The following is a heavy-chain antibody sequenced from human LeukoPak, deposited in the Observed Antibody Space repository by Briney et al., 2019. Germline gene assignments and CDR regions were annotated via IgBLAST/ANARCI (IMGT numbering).Heavy chain of an antibody. CDR3: AHRRDGYNSPYFDY. J-gene: IGHJ4*02. V-gene: IGHV2-70*11. CDR1: GFSLSTGGMC. CDR2: IDWDDYK. Sequence: SGPALVKPTQTLTLTCTVSGFSLSTGGMCVTWVRQPPGRALEWLARIDWDDYKYYNTSLKTRLTISKDTSKNQVVLTMTSMDPVDTATYYCAHRRDGYNSPYFDYWGQGTLVTVSS. D-gene: IGHD5-24*01.